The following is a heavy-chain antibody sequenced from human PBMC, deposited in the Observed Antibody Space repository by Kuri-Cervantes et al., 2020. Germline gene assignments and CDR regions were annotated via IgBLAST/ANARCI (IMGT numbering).Heavy chain of an antibody. V-gene: IGHV3-23*01. CDR3: ARGIDY. CDR2: ISGSGGST. J-gene: IGHJ4*02. D-gene: IGHD3-16*01. Sequence: GESLKISCAASGFTFSSYAMSWVRQAPGKGLEWVSGISGSGGSTNYADPVKGRFTISRDNFKNTLYLQMNSLRSEDTAVYYCARGIDYWGQGTLVTVSS. CDR1: GFTFSSYA.